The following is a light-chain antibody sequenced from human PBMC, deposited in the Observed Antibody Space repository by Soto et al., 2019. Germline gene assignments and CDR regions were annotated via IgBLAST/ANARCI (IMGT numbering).Light chain of an antibody. Sequence: DIQMTQSPSSLSAPVGDRVTITCRASQSISSYLNWYQQKPGKAHKILIYAASSLQSGVPSRFSGSESGTDFTLTISSLQPEDFAAYYCQQSYSTPYTFGQGTKMEIK. CDR3: QQSYSTPYT. V-gene: IGKV1-39*01. CDR2: AAS. J-gene: IGKJ2*01. CDR1: QSISSY.